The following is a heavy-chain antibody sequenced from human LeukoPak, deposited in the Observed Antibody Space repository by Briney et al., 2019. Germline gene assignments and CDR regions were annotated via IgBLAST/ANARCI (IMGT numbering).Heavy chain of an antibody. Sequence: GGSLRLSCAASGFTFDDYAMHWVRQAPGKGLEWVSGISWNCGSIGYADSVKGRFTISRDNAKNSLYLQMNSLRAEDTALYYCAKGVRITMVRGAFDIWGQGTMVTVSS. V-gene: IGHV3-9*01. D-gene: IGHD3-10*01. CDR2: ISWNCGSI. CDR3: AKGVRITMVRGAFDI. J-gene: IGHJ3*02. CDR1: GFTFDDYA.